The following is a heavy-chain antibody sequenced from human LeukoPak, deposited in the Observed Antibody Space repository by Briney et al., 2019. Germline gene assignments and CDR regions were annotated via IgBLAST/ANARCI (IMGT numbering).Heavy chain of an antibody. J-gene: IGHJ3*02. D-gene: IGHD1-26*01. CDR1: GFTFSSYS. Sequence: GGSLRLSCAASGFTFSSYSMNWVRQAPGKGLEWVSYVSSSSSTIYYADSVNGRFTISRDNAKNSLYLQMNSLRAEDTAVYYCARERGSGSYSGLANAFDIWGQGTMVTVSS. CDR3: ARERGSGSYSGLANAFDI. V-gene: IGHV3-48*01. CDR2: VSSSSSTI.